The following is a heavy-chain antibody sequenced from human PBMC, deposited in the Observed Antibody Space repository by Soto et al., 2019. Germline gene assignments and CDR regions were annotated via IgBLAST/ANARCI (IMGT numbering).Heavy chain of an antibody. J-gene: IGHJ6*02. CDR3: VKDRSSGWPYYYGLDV. D-gene: IGHD6-19*01. CDR2: ISYDGSNK. Sequence: QVQLVESGGGVVQPGRSLRLFCAASGFTFSSYGMPWVRQAPGKGLEWVAVISYDGSNKYYADSVKGRFTISRDNSKNTLYLQMSSLRAEDTAVYYSVKDRSSGWPYYYGLDVWGQGTTVTVSS. V-gene: IGHV3-30*18. CDR1: GFTFSSYG.